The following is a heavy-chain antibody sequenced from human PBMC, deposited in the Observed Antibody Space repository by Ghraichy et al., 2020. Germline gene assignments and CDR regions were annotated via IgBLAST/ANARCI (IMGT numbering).Heavy chain of an antibody. CDR1: GFTFSSYA. D-gene: IGHD3-10*01. J-gene: IGHJ4*02. CDR3: AKDGEFGSGSLYAR. Sequence: GGSLRLSCAASGFTFSSYAMSWVRQAPGKGLEWVSAISGSGDSTYYADSVKGRFTISRDNSKNTLYLQMNSLRAEDTAVYYCAKDGEFGSGSLYARWGQGTLVTVSS. CDR2: ISGSGDST. V-gene: IGHV3-23*01.